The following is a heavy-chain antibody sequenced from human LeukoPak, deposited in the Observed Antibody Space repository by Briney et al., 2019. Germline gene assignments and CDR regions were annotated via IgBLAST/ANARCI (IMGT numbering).Heavy chain of an antibody. CDR1: GGSVSSGSYY. J-gene: IGHJ4*02. Sequence: PSETLSLTCTVSGGSVSSGSYYWSWIRQPPGKGLEWIGYIYYSGSTNYNPSLKSRVTISVDTSKNQFSLKLSSVTAADTAVYYCARGVVPAALDYWGQGTLVTVSS. CDR2: IYYSGST. CDR3: ARGVVPAALDY. D-gene: IGHD2-2*01. V-gene: IGHV4-61*01.